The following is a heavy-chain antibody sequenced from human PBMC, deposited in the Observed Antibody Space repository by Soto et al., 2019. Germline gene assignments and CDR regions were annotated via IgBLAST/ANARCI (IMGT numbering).Heavy chain of an antibody. D-gene: IGHD1-7*01. Sequence: QVPLVQSGAEVKKPGASVKVSCKASGYTFTSYGISWVRQAPGQGLEWMGWISAYNGNTNYAQKLQGRVTMTTDTSTSTGYMEVRSLRSDDTAVYYCARYNWSYPKLHYCYYYYMDVWGKGTTVTVSS. CDR2: ISAYNGNT. V-gene: IGHV1-18*01. CDR3: ARYNWSYPKLHYCYYYYMDV. CDR1: GYTFTSYG. J-gene: IGHJ6*03.